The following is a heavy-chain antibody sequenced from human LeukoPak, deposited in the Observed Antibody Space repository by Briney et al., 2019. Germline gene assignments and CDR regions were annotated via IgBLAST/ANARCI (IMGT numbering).Heavy chain of an antibody. J-gene: IGHJ5*02. CDR1: GYTFTSYY. V-gene: IGHV1-46*01. Sequence: ASVKVSCKASGYTFTSYYMHWVRQAPGQGLEWMGIINPSGGSTSYAQKFQGRVTMTRDTSTSTVYMELSSLRSEDTAVYYCARGPYYYDSSGLNWFDPWGQGTLVTVSS. CDR3: ARGPYYYDSSGLNWFDP. D-gene: IGHD3-22*01. CDR2: INPSGGST.